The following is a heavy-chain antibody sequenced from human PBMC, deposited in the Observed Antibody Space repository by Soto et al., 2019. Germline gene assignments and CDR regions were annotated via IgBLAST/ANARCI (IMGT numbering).Heavy chain of an antibody. CDR3: ARDRMGSSPLRA. CDR1: GGSVSTGYY. Sequence: QVHLQESGPGLVQPSETLSLTCTVSGGSVSTGYYWNWIRQPPGKGLEWIAYIYYSGNTNYNPSLKSRVTISVDTSKNQFSLNLRSVTAADTAVYYCARDRMGSSPLRAWGQGILITVSS. D-gene: IGHD6-6*01. CDR2: IYYSGNT. V-gene: IGHV4-59*02. J-gene: IGHJ5*02.